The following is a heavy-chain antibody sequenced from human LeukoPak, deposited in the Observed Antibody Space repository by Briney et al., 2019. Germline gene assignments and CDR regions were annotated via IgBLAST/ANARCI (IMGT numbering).Heavy chain of an antibody. J-gene: IGHJ4*02. Sequence: ASVKVSCKATGYTFTTYDINWVRQATGQGPGWMGWMSPHSGDTGYAQNFQGRVTMTRDTSISTAYMELSSLGFEDTAVYYCARGVAAGVDYWGQGTLVTVSS. V-gene: IGHV1-8*01. CDR3: ARGVAAGVDY. D-gene: IGHD2-15*01. CDR2: MSPHSGDT. CDR1: GYTFTTYD.